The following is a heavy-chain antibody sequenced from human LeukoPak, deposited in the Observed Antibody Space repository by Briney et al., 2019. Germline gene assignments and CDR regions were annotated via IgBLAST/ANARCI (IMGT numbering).Heavy chain of an antibody. V-gene: IGHV4-61*02. CDR3: AREVNVAAGSDGFDI. CDR2: IYTSGST. CDR1: GGSISSGSYY. Sequence: SQTLSLTCTVSGGSISSGSYYWSWIRQPAGKGLEWIGRIYTSGSTNYNPSLKSRVTISVDTSKNQFSLKLSSVTAADTAIYYCAREVNVAAGSDGFDIWGPGTMVTVSP. J-gene: IGHJ3*02. D-gene: IGHD5-24*01.